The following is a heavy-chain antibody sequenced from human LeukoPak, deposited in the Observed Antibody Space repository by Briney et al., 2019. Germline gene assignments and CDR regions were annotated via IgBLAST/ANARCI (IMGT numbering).Heavy chain of an antibody. Sequence: SETLSLTCTVSGGSLISSHYYWGWIRQPPGKGLEWIGSIHYSGSAHYNPSLKSRVIISVDTSKNRFSLRVSSVTAADTAVYYCASYYATGSSRFDYWGQRAPVTVSS. CDR2: IHYSGSA. D-gene: IGHD3-10*01. CDR1: GGSLISSHYY. CDR3: ASYYATGSSRFDY. V-gene: IGHV4-39*01. J-gene: IGHJ4*02.